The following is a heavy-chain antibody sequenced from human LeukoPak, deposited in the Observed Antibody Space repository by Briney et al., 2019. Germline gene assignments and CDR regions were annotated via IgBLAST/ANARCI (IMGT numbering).Heavy chain of an antibody. Sequence: SETLSLTCTVSGYSIGSDYFWGWVRQPPGKGLEWVGSIYHSGSTYYNPSLKSRVTISVDTSKNQFSLKLSSVTAADTAVYYCARHAMGYYYDTPHNWFDPWGQGTLVTVSS. D-gene: IGHD3-22*01. CDR2: IYHSGST. CDR1: GYSIGSDYF. CDR3: ARHAMGYYYDTPHNWFDP. V-gene: IGHV4-38-2*02. J-gene: IGHJ5*02.